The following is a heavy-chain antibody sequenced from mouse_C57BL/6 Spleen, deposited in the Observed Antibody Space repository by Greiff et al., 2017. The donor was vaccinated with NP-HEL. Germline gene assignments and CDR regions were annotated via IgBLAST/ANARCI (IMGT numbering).Heavy chain of an antibody. V-gene: IGHV5-6*02. J-gene: IGHJ1*03. CDR2: ISSGGSYT. CDR1: GFTFSSYG. D-gene: IGHD2-5*01. CDR3: ARGDSNYRYFDV. Sequence: EVNVVESGGDLVKPGGSLKLSCAASGFTFSSYGMSWVRQTPDKRLEWVATISSGGSYTYYPDSVKGRFTISRDNAKNTLYLQMSSLKSEDTAMYYCARGDSNYRYFDVWGTGTTVTVSS.